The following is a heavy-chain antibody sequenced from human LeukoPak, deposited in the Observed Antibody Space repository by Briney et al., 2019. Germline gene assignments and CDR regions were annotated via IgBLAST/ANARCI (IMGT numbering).Heavy chain of an antibody. CDR1: GGSITSYY. D-gene: IGHD3-9*01. J-gene: IGHJ4*02. CDR2: IFNSGST. CDR3: ARDYDILTGYYRPYDY. V-gene: IGHV4-59*01. Sequence: SETLSLTCTVSGGSITSYYWSWIRQPPGKGLEWIGYIFNSGSTNYNPSLKSRVTISVDTSKNQFSLKLSSVTAADTAVYYCARDYDILTGYYRPYDYWGQGTLVTVSS.